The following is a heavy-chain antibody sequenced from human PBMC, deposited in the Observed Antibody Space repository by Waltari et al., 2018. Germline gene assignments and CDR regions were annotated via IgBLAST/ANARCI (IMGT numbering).Heavy chain of an antibody. J-gene: IGHJ4*02. Sequence: QVQLQQWGAGLLKPSETLSLACAVYGGSFSGYYWSWIRQPPGKGLEWIGEINHSGSTNYYSSLKSRVTISVDTSKNQFSLKLSSVTAADTAGYYCASAGKWLRFWKVDYWGQGTLVTVSS. CDR2: INHSGST. D-gene: IGHD5-12*01. CDR3: ASAGKWLRFWKVDY. CDR1: GGSFSGYY. V-gene: IGHV4-34*01.